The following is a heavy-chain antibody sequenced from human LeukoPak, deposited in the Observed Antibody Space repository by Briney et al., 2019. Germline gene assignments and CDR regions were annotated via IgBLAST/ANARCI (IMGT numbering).Heavy chain of an antibody. CDR3: AGDWGYLDYYYYMDV. Sequence: ASVKVSCKASGYTFTSYGISWVRQAPGQGLEWMGWISAYNGNTNYAQKLQGRVTMTTDTSTSTAYVELRSLRSDDTAVYYCAGDWGYLDYYYYMDVWGKGTTVTVSS. D-gene: IGHD7-27*01. CDR1: GYTFTSYG. J-gene: IGHJ6*03. V-gene: IGHV1-18*01. CDR2: ISAYNGNT.